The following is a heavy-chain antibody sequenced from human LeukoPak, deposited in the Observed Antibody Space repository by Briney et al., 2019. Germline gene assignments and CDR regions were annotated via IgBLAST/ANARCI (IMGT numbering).Heavy chain of an antibody. J-gene: IGHJ4*02. CDR3: ARRKQVDWYVDY. V-gene: IGHV3-21*01. Sequence: PGGSLRLSCAASGFTFSSYSMNWVRQAPREGLEWVSSISSSSYIYYADSVKGRFTISRDNAKNSLYLQMNSLRAEDTAVYYCARRKQVDWYVDYWGQGTLVTVSS. CDR1: GFTFSSYS. D-gene: IGHD3-9*01. CDR2: ISSSSYI.